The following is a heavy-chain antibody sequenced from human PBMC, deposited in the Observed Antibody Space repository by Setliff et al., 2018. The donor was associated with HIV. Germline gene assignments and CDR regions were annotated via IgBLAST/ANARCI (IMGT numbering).Heavy chain of an antibody. Sequence: PSETLSLTCAVYGGSFSDNYWSWIRQSPGKGLEWIGEINHSGRTKYSPSLRSRVSISVDTSKTQFSLKLSSVTAADTAVYYCARGRDYYGSGSYFNGRANSYYFMDVWGKGTTVTVSS. CDR2: INHSGRT. V-gene: IGHV4-34*01. CDR3: ARGRDYYGSGSYFNGRANSYYFMDV. J-gene: IGHJ6*03. D-gene: IGHD3-10*01. CDR1: GGSFSDNY.